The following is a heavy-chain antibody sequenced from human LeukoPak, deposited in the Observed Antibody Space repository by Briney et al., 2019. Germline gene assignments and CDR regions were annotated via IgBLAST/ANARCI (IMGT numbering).Heavy chain of an antibody. CDR2: IKQDGSAK. CDR3: IRLSGPLDDY. V-gene: IGHV3-7*03. Sequence: GGSLRLSCAASGFKFSNYWMGWVRQAPGKGPEWVANIKQDGSAKYYVDSVRGRFTISRDNGNSSLHLQMNSLRAEDTAVYYCIRLSGPLDDYWGQGTLVTVSS. CDR1: GFKFSNYW. D-gene: IGHD1-26*01. J-gene: IGHJ4*02.